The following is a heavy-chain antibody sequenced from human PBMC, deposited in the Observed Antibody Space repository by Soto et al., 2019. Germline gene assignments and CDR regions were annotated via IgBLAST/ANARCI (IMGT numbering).Heavy chain of an antibody. CDR1: VFTFSSYG. Sequence: QPVGSLRLSCASSVFTFSSYGMHCVRHSPGKWLEWVAVIWYDGSNKYYAGSVKGRFTISRDNSKNTLYLQMNSLRAEDTAVYYCARDPSGWYGGDAFDSWGQGTMVRVS. CDR2: IWYDGSNK. CDR3: ARDPSGWYGGDAFDS. J-gene: IGHJ3*02. V-gene: IGHV3-33*01. D-gene: IGHD6-19*01.